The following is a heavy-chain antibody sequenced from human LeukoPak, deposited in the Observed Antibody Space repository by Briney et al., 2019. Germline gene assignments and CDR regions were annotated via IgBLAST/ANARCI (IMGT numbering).Heavy chain of an antibody. CDR2: VWYDETNK. D-gene: IGHD6-6*01. CDR1: GFTFSSYG. J-gene: IGHJ4*02. Sequence: PGGSLRLSCAASGFTFSSYGMHWVRQAPDKGLEWVAFVWYDETNKYYADSVKGRFTISRDNSKNTLYLQMNSLRADDTAVYYYAKPGGGSSIGYWGQGTPVTVFS. V-gene: IGHV3-30*02. CDR3: AKPGGGSSIGY.